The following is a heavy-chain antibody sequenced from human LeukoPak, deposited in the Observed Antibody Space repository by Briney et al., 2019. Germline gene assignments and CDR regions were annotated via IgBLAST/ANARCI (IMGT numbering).Heavy chain of an antibody. CDR2: TCYRSKWFN. J-gene: IGHJ4*02. Sequence: SQTLSVTCVISGESVSSKSAAWNWIRQSPSRGLEWLRRTCYRSKWFNDYAVSVKGRITINPDTSKNQFSLQLNSVTPEDTAVYFCARTSGYFDYWGQGTLVTVSS. D-gene: IGHD6-19*01. CDR3: ARTSGYFDY. V-gene: IGHV6-1*01. CDR1: GESVSSKSAA.